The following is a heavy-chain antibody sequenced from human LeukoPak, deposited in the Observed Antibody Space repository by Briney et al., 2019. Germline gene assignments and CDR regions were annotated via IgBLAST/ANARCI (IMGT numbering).Heavy chain of an antibody. Sequence: ASVKVSCKASGYTFTSYGISWLRQALGQGLEWMGRISAYNGNTNYAQKLQGRVTMTTDTSTSTAYMELRSLRSDDTAVYYCARENGYNKLFDYWGQGTLVTVSS. CDR1: GYTFTSYG. CDR2: ISAYNGNT. D-gene: IGHD5-24*01. CDR3: ARENGYNKLFDY. J-gene: IGHJ4*02. V-gene: IGHV1-18*01.